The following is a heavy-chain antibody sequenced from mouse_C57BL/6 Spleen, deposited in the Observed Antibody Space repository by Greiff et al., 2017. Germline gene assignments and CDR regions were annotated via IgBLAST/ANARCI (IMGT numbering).Heavy chain of an antibody. J-gene: IGHJ2*01. CDR1: GYTFTSYW. Sequence: EVKLQESGTVLARPGASVKMSCKTSGYTFTSYWMHWVKQRPGQGLEWIGAIYPGNSDTSYNQKFKGKAKLTAVTSASTAYMELSSLTNEDSAVYYCTREGITTVVATKGDYWGQGTTLTVSS. D-gene: IGHD1-1*01. V-gene: IGHV1-5*01. CDR2: IYPGNSDT. CDR3: TREGITTVVATKGDY.